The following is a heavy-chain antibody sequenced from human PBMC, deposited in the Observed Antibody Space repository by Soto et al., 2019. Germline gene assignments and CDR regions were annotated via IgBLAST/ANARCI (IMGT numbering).Heavy chain of an antibody. CDR1: GFTFSSYG. D-gene: IGHD5-18*01. CDR2: ISYDGSNK. V-gene: IGHV3-30*18. Sequence: QVQLVESGGGVVQPGRSLRLSCAASGFTFSSYGMHWVRQAPGKGLEWVAVISYDGSNKYYADSVKGRFTISRDNSKNTMYLQMNSLRAEDTAVYYCAKDSSGTRWKGDSYGGGDYWGQGTLVTVSS. J-gene: IGHJ4*02. CDR3: AKDSSGTRWKGDSYGGGDY.